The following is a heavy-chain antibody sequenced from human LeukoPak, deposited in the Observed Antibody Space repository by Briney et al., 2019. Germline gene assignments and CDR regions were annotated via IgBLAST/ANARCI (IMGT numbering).Heavy chain of an antibody. Sequence: GASVKVSCKASGGTFSSYAISWVRQAPEQGLEWMGMIIPILGIANYAQKFQGRVTITAAKSTSTAYMEQSSLRSEDTAVYYCASVPTYCSSTSCYGSWFDPWGQGTLVTVSS. V-gene: IGHV1-69*04. CDR3: ASVPTYCSSTSCYGSWFDP. CDR1: GGTFSSYA. D-gene: IGHD2-2*01. CDR2: IIPILGIA. J-gene: IGHJ5*02.